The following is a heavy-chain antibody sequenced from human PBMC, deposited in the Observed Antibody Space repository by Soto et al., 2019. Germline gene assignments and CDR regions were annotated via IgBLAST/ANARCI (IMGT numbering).Heavy chain of an antibody. D-gene: IGHD2-21*02. CDR3: IQSCCGGDCLQSYASYYYYGMDV. CDR1: AFSLSTGGVG. J-gene: IGHJ6*02. Sequence: GSGPTLVNPTQTLTLTCTFSAFSLSTGGVGVGWIRQPPGKALEWLALIYWDDDKRYSPSLRSRLTITKDTSKNQVVLTMTNIDPVDTATYYCIQSCCGGDCLQSYASYYYYGMDVWGQGTTVTFSS. V-gene: IGHV2-5*02. CDR2: IYWDDDK.